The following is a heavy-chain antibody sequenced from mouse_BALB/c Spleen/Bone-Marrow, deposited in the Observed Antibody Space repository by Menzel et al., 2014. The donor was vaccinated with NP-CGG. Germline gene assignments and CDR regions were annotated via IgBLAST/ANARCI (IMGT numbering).Heavy chain of an antibody. J-gene: IGHJ2*01. D-gene: IGHD3-2*02. CDR3: ARESSAGYYFDY. CDR1: GYTFTDYN. Sequence: DVQLQESGPELVKPGASVKISCKASGYTFTDYNMHWVKQSHGKSLEWIGYIYPYNGGTGYNQKFKSKATLTVDNSSSTAYMELRSLTSEDSAVYYSARESSAGYYFDYWGQGTTLTVSS. V-gene: IGHV1S29*02. CDR2: IYPYNGGT.